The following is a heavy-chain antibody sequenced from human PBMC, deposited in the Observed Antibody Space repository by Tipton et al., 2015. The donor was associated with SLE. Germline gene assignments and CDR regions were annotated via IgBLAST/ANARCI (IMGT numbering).Heavy chain of an antibody. Sequence: GSLRLSCAASGFTFSSYSMNWVRQAPGKGLEWVSSISSSSSYIYYADSVKGRFTISRDNAKNSLYLQMNSLRGEDTAVYYCARGGYNAAFDIWGQGTMVTVSS. D-gene: IGHD5-24*01. CDR2: ISSSSSYI. CDR3: ARGGYNAAFDI. CDR1: GFTFSSYS. J-gene: IGHJ3*02. V-gene: IGHV3-21*01.